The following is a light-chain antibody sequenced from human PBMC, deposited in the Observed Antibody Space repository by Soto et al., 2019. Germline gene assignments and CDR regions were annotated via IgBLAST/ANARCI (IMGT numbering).Light chain of an antibody. J-gene: IGKJ2*01. V-gene: IGKV1-39*01. CDR1: QSISSY. CDR3: QQSYSTPPT. Sequence: DIQMTQSPSSLSASVGDRVTITCRASQSISSYLNWYQQKPGKAPKLLIYAASSLQSGVPSRFSGSGSGTHFTLTISSLQPEHFSTYYCQQSYSTPPTFGQGPKLEIK. CDR2: AAS.